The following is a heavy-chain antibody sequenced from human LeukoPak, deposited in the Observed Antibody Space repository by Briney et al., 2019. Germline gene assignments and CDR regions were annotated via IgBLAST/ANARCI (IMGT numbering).Heavy chain of an antibody. J-gene: IGHJ4*02. CDR2: ITSSSSI. CDR3: ARDSDSGYDPFDY. Sequence: GGSLRLSCAASGFTFSSYSMNWVRQAPGKGLEWVSSITSSSSIYYADSVKGRFTISRDNAKNSLYLQMNSLRAEDTAVYYCARDSDSGYDPFDYWGQGTLVTVSS. V-gene: IGHV3-21*01. CDR1: GFTFSSYS. D-gene: IGHD5-12*01.